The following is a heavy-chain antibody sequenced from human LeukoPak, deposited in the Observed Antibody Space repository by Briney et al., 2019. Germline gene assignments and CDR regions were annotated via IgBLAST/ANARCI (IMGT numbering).Heavy chain of an antibody. J-gene: IGHJ5*02. CDR1: GYTLTELS. Sequence: GASVKVSCKVSGYTLTELSMHWVRQAPGKGLEWMGGFDPEDGETIYAQKFQGRVTMTEDTSTDTAYMELSSLRSEDTAVYYCATALSLGGSTVAGLISWGQGTLVTVSS. CDR2: FDPEDGET. D-gene: IGHD6-19*01. CDR3: ATALSLGGSTVAGLIS. V-gene: IGHV1-24*01.